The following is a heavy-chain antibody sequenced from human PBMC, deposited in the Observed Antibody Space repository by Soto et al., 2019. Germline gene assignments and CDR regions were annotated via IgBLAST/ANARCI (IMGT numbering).Heavy chain of an antibody. CDR3: AGLSVTGGVDV. CDR2: ISASGDTV. CDR1: GLTSSGIE. J-gene: IGHJ6*02. Sequence: EVRLEESGGGFVQPGGALRLSCVFSGLTSSGIELNWVRQAAGKGLEWLSYISASGDTVDYIDSVRGRFTISRDNSKQSLFLQMSALRVEDTAVYYCAGLSVTGGVDVWGQGTTVTVSS. D-gene: IGHD2-21*02. V-gene: IGHV3-48*03.